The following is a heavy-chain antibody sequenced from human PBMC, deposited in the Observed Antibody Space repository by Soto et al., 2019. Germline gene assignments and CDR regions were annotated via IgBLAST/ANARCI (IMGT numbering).Heavy chain of an antibody. CDR1: GDSISSGGYS. CDR3: ARVGGGDAFDL. Sequence: PSETLSLTCAVSGDSISSGGYSWSWIRQPPGKGLEWIGYIYYGGNTYYNPSLKSRVTISVDRSKNQFSLQLSSANAADTAVYYCARVGGGDAFDLWGRGTIVTVSS. D-gene: IGHD3-16*01. CDR2: IYYGGNT. J-gene: IGHJ3*01. V-gene: IGHV4-30-2*01.